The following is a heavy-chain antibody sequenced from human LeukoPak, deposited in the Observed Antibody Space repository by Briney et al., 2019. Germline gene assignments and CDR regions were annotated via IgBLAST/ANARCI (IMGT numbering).Heavy chain of an antibody. CDR3: ARGRGYSGYDPYYYYYGMDV. J-gene: IGHJ6*04. V-gene: IGHV3-74*01. CDR2: INSDGSST. D-gene: IGHD5-12*01. CDR1: GFTFSSYW. Sequence: GGSLRLSCAASGFTFSSYWMHWVRQPPGKGLVWVSRINSDGSSTSYTDSVKGRFTISRDNAKNTLYLQMNSLRAEDTAVYYCARGRGYSGYDPYYYYYGMDVWGKGTTVTVSS.